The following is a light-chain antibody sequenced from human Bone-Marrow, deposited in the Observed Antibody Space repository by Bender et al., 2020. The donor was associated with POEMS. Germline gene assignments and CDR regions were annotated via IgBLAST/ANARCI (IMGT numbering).Light chain of an antibody. CDR1: TSDVSTYNY. CDR2: EVS. CDR3: SSYAGTNKVV. Sequence: QSALTQPPSASGSPGQSVTISCTGTTSDVSTYNYVSWYQQHPGKAPKLMIYEVSKRPSGVPDRFSGSKSGNTASLTVSGLQAEDEADYYCSSYAGTNKVVFGGGTKLTVL. J-gene: IGLJ2*01. V-gene: IGLV2-8*01.